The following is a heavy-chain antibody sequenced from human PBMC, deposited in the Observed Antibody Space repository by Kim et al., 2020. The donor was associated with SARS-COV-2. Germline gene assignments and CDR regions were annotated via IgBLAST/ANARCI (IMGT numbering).Heavy chain of an antibody. CDR2: ITGSGGTT. V-gene: IGHV3-23*01. J-gene: IGHJ4*02. CDR1: GFTFSSHG. D-gene: IGHD6-25*01. Sequence: GGSLRLSCAASGFTFSSHGMSWVRQAPGKGLEWVSGITGSGGTTSYADSVKGRFTISRDNSKNTLYLQMNSLRVEDTAVYYCENLRGIAAAGIIGDCWGQGTLVTVSS. CDR3: ENLRGIAAAGIIGDC.